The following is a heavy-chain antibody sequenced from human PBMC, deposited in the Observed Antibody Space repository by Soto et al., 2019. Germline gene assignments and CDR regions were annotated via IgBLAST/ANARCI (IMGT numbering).Heavy chain of an antibody. J-gene: IGHJ4*02. CDR3: ARLNDYGGYFDY. Sequence: SETMSLTCTVSDCSIIGRGYYWIRNRQPPGKGLEWIGYIYYSGSTNYNPSLKSRVTISVDTSKNQFSLKLSSVTAADTAVYYCARLNDYGGYFDYWGQGTLVTVSS. V-gene: IGHV4-61*08. CDR1: DCSIIGRGYY. CDR2: IYYSGST. D-gene: IGHD4-17*01.